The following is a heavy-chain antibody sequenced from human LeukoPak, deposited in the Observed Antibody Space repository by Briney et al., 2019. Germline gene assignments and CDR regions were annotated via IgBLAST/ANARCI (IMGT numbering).Heavy chain of an antibody. CDR1: GYSFTSYW. CDR2: IDPSDSYT. V-gene: IGHV5-10-1*01. J-gene: IGHJ5*02. D-gene: IGHD5-24*01. Sequence: GESLEISCKGSGYSFTSYWISWVRQMPGKGLEWMGRIDPSDSYTNYSPSFQGHVTISADKSISTAYLQWSSLKASDTAMYYCARLKSSMSEMATITFWFDPWGQGTLVTVSS. CDR3: ARLKSSMSEMATITFWFDP.